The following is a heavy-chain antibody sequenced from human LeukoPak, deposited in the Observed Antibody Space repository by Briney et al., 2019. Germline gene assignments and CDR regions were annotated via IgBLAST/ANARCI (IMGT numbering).Heavy chain of an antibody. D-gene: IGHD4-23*01. CDR2: ISWNSGSI. J-gene: IGHJ5*01. CDR3: AKDVSGGWFDS. CDR1: GFTFDDYI. V-gene: IGHV3-9*01. Sequence: PGRSLRLSCAASGFTFDDYIMHWVRQAPGKGLEWVSGISWNSGSIDYADSVKGRFTISRDNAKNSLYLQMNSLRAEDTALYFCAKDVSGGWFDSWGQGTLVTVSS.